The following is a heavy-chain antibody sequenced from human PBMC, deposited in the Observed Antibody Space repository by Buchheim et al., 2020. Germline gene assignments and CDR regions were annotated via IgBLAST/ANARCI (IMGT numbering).Heavy chain of an antibody. CDR2: ISGSGGST. V-gene: IGHV3-23*01. D-gene: IGHD3-22*01. J-gene: IGHJ6*03. CDR1: GFTFSSYA. Sequence: EVQLLESGGGLVQPGGSLRLSCAASGFTFSSYAMSWVRQAPGKGLEWVSAISGSGGSTYYADSVKGRFTISRDNSKNTLYPQMNSLRAEDTAVYYCARYYYYDSSGYYWVYYYYYYMDVWGKGTT. CDR3: ARYYYYDSSGYYWVYYYYYYMDV.